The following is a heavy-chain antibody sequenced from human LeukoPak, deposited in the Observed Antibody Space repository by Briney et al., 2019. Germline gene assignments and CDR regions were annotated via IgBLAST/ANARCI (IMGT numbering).Heavy chain of an antibody. V-gene: IGHV3-7*05. D-gene: IGHD5-12*01. Sequence: GGSLRLSCASSGFTFSSYWMSLVRQAPGKGLEWVANIKQDGSEKYHVDSVKGRFTISRDNAKNSLYLQMNSLRAEDTAVYYCARGYSGYVNWGQGTLVTVSS. CDR1: GFTFSSYW. J-gene: IGHJ4*02. CDR3: ARGYSGYVN. CDR2: IKQDGSEK.